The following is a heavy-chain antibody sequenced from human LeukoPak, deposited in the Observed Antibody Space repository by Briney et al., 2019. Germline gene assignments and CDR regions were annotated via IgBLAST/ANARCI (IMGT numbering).Heavy chain of an antibody. CDR2: ISGSGGST. J-gene: IGHJ4*02. CDR1: GFTFSSYD. CDR3: AKSAEYYDFWSGYVEPYYFDY. Sequence: PGGSLRLSCAASGFTFSSYDMHWVRQATGKGLEWVSAISGSGGSTYYADSVKGRFTISRDNSKNTLYLQMNSLRAEDTAVYYYAKSAEYYDFWSGYVEPYYFDYWGQGTLVTVSS. D-gene: IGHD3-3*01. V-gene: IGHV3-23*01.